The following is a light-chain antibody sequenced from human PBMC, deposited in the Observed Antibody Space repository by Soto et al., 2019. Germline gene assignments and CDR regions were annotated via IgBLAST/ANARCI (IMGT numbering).Light chain of an antibody. J-gene: IGLJ2*01. CDR2: DVS. CDR3: SSYTLSSSLVV. CDR1: SRDIGRYNH. V-gene: IGLV2-18*02. Sequence: QSALTQPPSVSGSPGQSVTISCTGTSRDIGRYNHVSWYQQPPGTSPKLMIYDVSNRPSGVPDRFSGSKSGNTASLTISGLLAEDEADYYCSSYTLSSSLVVFGGGTKLTVL.